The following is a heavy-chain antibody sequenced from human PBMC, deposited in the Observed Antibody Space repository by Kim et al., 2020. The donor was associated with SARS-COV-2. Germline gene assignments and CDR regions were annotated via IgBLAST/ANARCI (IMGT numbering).Heavy chain of an antibody. D-gene: IGHD3-22*01. CDR1: GYTFTGYY. Sequence: ASVKVSCKASGYTFTGYYMHWVRQAPGQGLEWMGWINPNSGGTNYAQKFQGRVTMTRDTSISTAYMELSRLRSDDTAVYYCARKEVYYDSSGYYSDAFDIWGQGTMVTVSS. CDR2: INPNSGGT. CDR3: ARKEVYYDSSGYYSDAFDI. V-gene: IGHV1-2*02. J-gene: IGHJ3*02.